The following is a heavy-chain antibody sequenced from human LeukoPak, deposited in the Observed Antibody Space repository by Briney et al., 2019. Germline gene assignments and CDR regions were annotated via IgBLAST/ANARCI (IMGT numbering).Heavy chain of an antibody. J-gene: IGHJ4*02. CDR1: GYTFTDYW. V-gene: IGHV5-51*01. CDR3: ARANSYGQGVPDY. D-gene: IGHD5-18*01. Sequence: PGESLKISCKASGYTFTDYWIGWVRQMPGKGLEWMGIIYPGDSDTRYSPSFQGQVTISADKSISTAYLQWSSLKASDTAMYYCARANSYGQGVPDYWGQGTLVTVSS. CDR2: IYPGDSDT.